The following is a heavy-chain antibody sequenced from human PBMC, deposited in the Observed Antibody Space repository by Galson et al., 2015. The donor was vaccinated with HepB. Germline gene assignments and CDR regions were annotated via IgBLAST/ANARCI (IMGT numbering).Heavy chain of an antibody. CDR2: IYSSDST. J-gene: IGHJ4*02. Sequence: SLRLSCAASGFTVSVNYMTWVRQAPGKGLEWVAVIYSSDSTYYADSVKGRFTISRDNSKNTLYLQMNSLRAEDTAVYYCARPMSTHDYLDGWGQGTLVTVSS. V-gene: IGHV3-53*01. D-gene: IGHD4-11*01. CDR1: GFTVSVNY. CDR3: ARPMSTHDYLDG.